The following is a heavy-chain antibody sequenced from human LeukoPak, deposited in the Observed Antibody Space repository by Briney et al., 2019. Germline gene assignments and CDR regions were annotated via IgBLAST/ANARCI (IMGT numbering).Heavy chain of an antibody. CDR1: GGSISSSSFY. J-gene: IGHJ5*02. CDR3: AKDFGDFSLA. D-gene: IGHD4-17*01. Sequence: KPSETLSLTCTVSGGSISSSSFYWGWIRQPPGKGLEWIGTIYHSGSPYYNPSLNSRVTISGDTSKNQFSLKLSSVTAADTAVYYCAKDFGDFSLAWGQGTLVTVSS. CDR2: IYHSGSP. V-gene: IGHV4-39*02.